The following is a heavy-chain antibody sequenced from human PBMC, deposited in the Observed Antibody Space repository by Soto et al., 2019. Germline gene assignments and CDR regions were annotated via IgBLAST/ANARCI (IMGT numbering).Heavy chain of an antibody. D-gene: IGHD6-19*01. CDR3: ARRHLAVAVSPWFDP. V-gene: IGHV2-26*01. J-gene: IGHJ5*02. CDR1: GLSITDSEMG. Sequence: QVTLKESGPVLVKPTETLTLSCTVSGLSITDSEMGVSWIRQPPGQPLEWLAHIDSSGEKSYRTFLKSRLAISKDTSKSQIVLTMPNMDPAATATYYCARRHLAVAVSPWFDPWGQGIPVTVSS. CDR2: IDSSGEK.